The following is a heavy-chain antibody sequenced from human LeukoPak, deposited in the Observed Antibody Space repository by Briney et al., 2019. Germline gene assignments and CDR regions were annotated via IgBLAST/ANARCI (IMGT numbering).Heavy chain of an antibody. D-gene: IGHD1-26*01. Sequence: GGSLRLSCAASGFTFTRNAMAWVRQAPGKGLEWVSAIDGSGGTTFYADSVKGRVTISRVQSTNTVYLQMNSLRADDTAVYYCAKDLGRYRNNFFDYWGQGNLVTVSS. V-gene: IGHV3-23*01. J-gene: IGHJ4*02. CDR1: GFTFTRNA. CDR3: AKDLGRYRNNFFDY. CDR2: IDGSGGTT.